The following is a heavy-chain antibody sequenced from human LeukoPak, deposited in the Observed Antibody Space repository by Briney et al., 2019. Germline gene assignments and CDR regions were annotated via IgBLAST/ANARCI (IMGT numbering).Heavy chain of an antibody. Sequence: SETLSLTCTVSGDSISSGHYWDWIRQPPGRGLEWIGSIHHSGSTWYNPSLKSRVTISLDTSQTQISLRVASVTAADTAVYYCARGTDYYDSSGWLDPWGQGTLVTVSS. CDR1: GDSISSGHY. V-gene: IGHV4-38-2*02. D-gene: IGHD3-22*01. CDR2: IHHSGST. CDR3: ARGTDYYDSSGWLDP. J-gene: IGHJ5*02.